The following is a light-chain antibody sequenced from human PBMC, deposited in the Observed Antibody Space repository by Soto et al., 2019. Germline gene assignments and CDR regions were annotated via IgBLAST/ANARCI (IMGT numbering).Light chain of an antibody. Sequence: QSALTQPPSASGSLGQSVTISCTGTSSDVGGYKYVSWHQQHPGKAPKVMIYEVTKRPPGVPDRFSGAKSGNTASLTVSGLQAEYEADYYCSSFAGGGNPVLLGGGTKLTVL. CDR1: SSDVGGYKY. V-gene: IGLV2-8*01. J-gene: IGLJ2*01. CDR3: SSFAGGGNPVL. CDR2: EVT.